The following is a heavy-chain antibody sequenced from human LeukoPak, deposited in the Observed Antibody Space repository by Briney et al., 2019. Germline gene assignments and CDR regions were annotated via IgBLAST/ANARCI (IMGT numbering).Heavy chain of an antibody. CDR2: ISMTSSYI. Sequence: GGSLRLSCAASGFTFHSHSMNWVRQAPGKGLEWVSSISMTSSYIYYADSVKGRFTISRDNAKNSLYLLLNSLRAEDTAVYYCTREKHYSSDYWGQGTLVTVSS. CDR3: TREKHYSSDY. J-gene: IGHJ4*02. V-gene: IGHV3-21*04. D-gene: IGHD2-21*01. CDR1: GFTFHSHS.